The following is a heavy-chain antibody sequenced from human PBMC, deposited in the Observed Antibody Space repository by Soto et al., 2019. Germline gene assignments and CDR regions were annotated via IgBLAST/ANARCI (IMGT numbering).Heavy chain of an antibody. J-gene: IGHJ4*02. Sequence: PGWSLRLSCAASGVTVTYNDVSWVRQAPGKGLEWVSVIYSGGDTYYAGSVKGRFTISRDISKNTLYLQMNSLRAEDTAVYYCARDIGIRNGASLHWGQGSLVTVSS. D-gene: IGHD1-1*01. CDR2: IYSGGDT. V-gene: IGHV3-66*01. CDR1: GVTVTYND. CDR3: ARDIGIRNGASLH.